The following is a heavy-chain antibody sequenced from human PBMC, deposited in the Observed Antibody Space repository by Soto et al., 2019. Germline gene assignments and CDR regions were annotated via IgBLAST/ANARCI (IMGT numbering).Heavy chain of an antibody. Sequence: QVQLVESGGVVVQPGRSLRLSCEAYGFTFSSSGMHWDRQAPGNGLEWVAVISYDGSTKYYADSVKGRFTISRDNSKDTLYLQMNSLRAEDTAVYYCAKGPAIVLVPAAMNYYYGMDVWGQGTTVTVSS. V-gene: IGHV3-30*18. CDR3: AKGPAIVLVPAAMNYYYGMDV. J-gene: IGHJ6*02. CDR2: ISYDGSTK. D-gene: IGHD2-2*01. CDR1: GFTFSSSG.